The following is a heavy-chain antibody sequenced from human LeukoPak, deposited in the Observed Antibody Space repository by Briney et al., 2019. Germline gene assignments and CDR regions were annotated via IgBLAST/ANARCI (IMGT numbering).Heavy chain of an antibody. V-gene: IGHV1-2*02. J-gene: IGHJ4*02. Sequence: EASVKVSCKASGYTFTGYYMHWVRQAPGQGLEWMGWINPNSGGTNYAQKFQGRVTMTRDTSISTAYMELSRLRSDDTAVYYCARGDSDTAMVYYFDYWGQGTLVTVSS. D-gene: IGHD5-18*01. CDR1: GYTFTGYY. CDR2: INPNSGGT. CDR3: ARGDSDTAMVYYFDY.